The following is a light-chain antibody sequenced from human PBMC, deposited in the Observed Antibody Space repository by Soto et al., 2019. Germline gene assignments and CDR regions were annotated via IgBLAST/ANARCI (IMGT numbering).Light chain of an antibody. CDR3: GTWDSRLSAYV. CDR1: SSNIGNNY. J-gene: IGLJ1*01. Sequence: QSVLTQPPSVSAAPGQKVTISCSGSSSNIGNNYVSWYQQLPGTAPKLLIYDNNKRPSGIPDRFSGSKSGTSATLGITGLQTGDEADYHCGTWDSRLSAYVFGTGTTLTVL. V-gene: IGLV1-51*01. CDR2: DNN.